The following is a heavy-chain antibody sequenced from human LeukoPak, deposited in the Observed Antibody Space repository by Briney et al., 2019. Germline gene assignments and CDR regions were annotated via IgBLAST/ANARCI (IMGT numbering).Heavy chain of an antibody. V-gene: IGHV3-23*01. Sequence: PGGSLRLSCAASGFTFSNYAMTWVRQAPGKGPEWVSGISGSGGVTYYADSVKGRFTISRDNSKNTPYVQMNSLRVEDTAVYYCAKTSDISVRYYFDYWGQGTLVAVSS. J-gene: IGHJ4*02. D-gene: IGHD3-22*01. CDR2: ISGSGGVT. CDR3: AKTSDISVRYYFDY. CDR1: GFTFSNYA.